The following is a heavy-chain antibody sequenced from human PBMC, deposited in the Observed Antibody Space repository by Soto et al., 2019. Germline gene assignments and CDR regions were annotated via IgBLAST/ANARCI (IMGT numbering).Heavy chain of an antibody. Sequence: EVQLVESGGGLVRPGGSLRLSCVDSGFTFSSYWMSWVRQAPVKGLEWVGNIKQDGSEENYVDSVKGRFTISRDNAKNSMYLQMNRLRAEDTAVYYCARIAASGRRWDVWGQGTTVVVSS. J-gene: IGHJ6*02. CDR3: ARIAASGRRWDV. V-gene: IGHV3-7*01. CDR1: GFTFSSYW. CDR2: IKQDGSEE. D-gene: IGHD6-13*01.